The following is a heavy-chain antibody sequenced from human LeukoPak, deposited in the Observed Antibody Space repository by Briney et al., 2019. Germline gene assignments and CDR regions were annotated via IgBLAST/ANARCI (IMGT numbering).Heavy chain of an antibody. Sequence: PGGSLRLSCAASGFTFSSYAMSWVRQAPGKGLEWVSAISGSGGSTYYADSVKGRFTISRDNSKNTLYLQMNSLRAEDTAVYYCAKVTRLRIQLWLAGGNSGYFDYWGQGTLVTVSS. CDR1: GFTFSSYA. D-gene: IGHD5-18*01. CDR2: ISGSGGST. J-gene: IGHJ4*02. CDR3: AKVTRLRIQLWLAGGNSGYFDY. V-gene: IGHV3-23*01.